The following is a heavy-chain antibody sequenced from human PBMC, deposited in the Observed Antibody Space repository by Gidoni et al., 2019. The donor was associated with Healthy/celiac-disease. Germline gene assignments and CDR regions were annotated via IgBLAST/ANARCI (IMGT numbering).Heavy chain of an antibody. D-gene: IGHD6-19*01. CDR3: AGWGESIAVAWDFDY. CDR1: GYTFTSYA. J-gene: IGHJ4*02. CDR2: INAGNGNP. V-gene: IGHV1-3*01. Sequence: QVQPVQSGAEAKKPGAAVKVSCKASGYTFTSYAMHWVRQAPGQRREWMGWINAGNGNPKHSQKFQGRFTMTRVTSAITAFMSLSSRRSEYTAVYSFAGWGESIAVAWDFDYWGQGTLVTVSS.